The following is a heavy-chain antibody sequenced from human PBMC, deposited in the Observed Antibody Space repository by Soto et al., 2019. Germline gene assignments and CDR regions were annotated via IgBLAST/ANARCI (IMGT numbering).Heavy chain of an antibody. D-gene: IGHD4-17*01. CDR3: ARPPTTVTTNYLDY. Sequence: PGGSLRLSCAASGFTFSSYSMNWVRQAPGKGLEWVSSISSSSSYIYYADSVTGRFTISRDNAKNSLYLQMNSLRAEDTAVYYCARPPTTVTTNYLDYWGQGTLVTVSS. CDR1: GFTFSSYS. CDR2: ISSSSSYI. J-gene: IGHJ4*02. V-gene: IGHV3-21*01.